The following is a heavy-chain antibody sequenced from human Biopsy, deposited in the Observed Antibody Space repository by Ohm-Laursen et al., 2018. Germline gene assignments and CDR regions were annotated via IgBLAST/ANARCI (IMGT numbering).Heavy chain of an antibody. CDR3: ARHSFGSGRDF. J-gene: IGHJ4*02. V-gene: IGHV4-39*01. CDR2: IYHTGIT. D-gene: IGHD3-10*01. Sequence: SDTLSLTWTVTDGSISNIINYWGWIRQPLGKGLEWLGSIYHTGITDYNPSLKSRVTISIDTSNNQSSLNLSSLTAANTAVYYCARHSFGSGRDFWGQGTLVTVSS. CDR1: DGSISNIINY.